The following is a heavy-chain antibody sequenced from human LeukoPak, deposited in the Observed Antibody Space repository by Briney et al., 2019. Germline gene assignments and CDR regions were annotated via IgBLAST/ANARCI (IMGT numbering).Heavy chain of an antibody. CDR2: IRYDGSNK. D-gene: IGHD6-13*01. CDR1: GFTFSSYG. J-gene: IGHJ4*02. V-gene: IGHV3-30*02. CDR3: AKVSLAAAGAYYFDY. Sequence: GGSLRLSCAASGFTFSSYGMHWVRQAPGKGLEWVAFIRYDGSNKYYVDSVKGRFTISRDNSKNTLYLQMNSLRAEDTAVYYCAKVSLAAAGAYYFDYWGQGTLVTVSS.